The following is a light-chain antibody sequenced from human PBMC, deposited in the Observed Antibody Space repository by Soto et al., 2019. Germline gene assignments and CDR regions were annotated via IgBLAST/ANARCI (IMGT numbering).Light chain of an antibody. CDR2: AAS. Sequence: DIQMTQSPSSLSASVGDRVTITCRASQSISSYLNWYQQKPGKAPKLLIYAASSLQSGVPSRFSGSGSGTDFTLTISRLEPEDFAVYSCQQYASSPQTFGQGTKVDIK. V-gene: IGKV1-39*01. CDR3: QQYASSPQT. CDR1: QSISSY. J-gene: IGKJ1*01.